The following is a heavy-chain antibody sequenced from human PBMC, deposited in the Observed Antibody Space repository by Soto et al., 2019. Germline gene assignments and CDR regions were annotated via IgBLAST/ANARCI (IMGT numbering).Heavy chain of an antibody. D-gene: IGHD3-3*01. V-gene: IGHV3-7*01. CDR1: GFTFSSYW. J-gene: IGHJ3*02. Sequence: EVQLVESGGGLVQPGGSLRLSCAASGFTFSSYWMSWVRQAPGKGLEWVANIKQDGSEKYYVDSVKGRFTISRDNAKNSLYLQMNSLRAEDTAVYYCARSNTYYDFWSARMGDDAFDIWGQGTMVTVSS. CDR3: ARSNTYYDFWSARMGDDAFDI. CDR2: IKQDGSEK.